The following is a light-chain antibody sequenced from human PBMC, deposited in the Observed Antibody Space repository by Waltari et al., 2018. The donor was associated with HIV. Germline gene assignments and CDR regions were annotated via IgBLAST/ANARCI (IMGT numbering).Light chain of an antibody. V-gene: IGLV1-47*01. Sequence: QSVLTQPPSVSATPGQNVTIPCSGTWSDIASNYLSWYKVVPGTDPKLLIYRNHQRPSGVPDRFSASKSGASASLAVSGLRSDDEADYYCSTWDGSLGAYVFGGGTKLTVL. J-gene: IGLJ3*02. CDR2: RNH. CDR3: STWDGSLGAYV. CDR1: WSDIASNY.